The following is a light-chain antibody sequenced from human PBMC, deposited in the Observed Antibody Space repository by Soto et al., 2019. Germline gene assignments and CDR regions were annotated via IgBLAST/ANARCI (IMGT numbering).Light chain of an antibody. CDR2: ATS. V-gene: IGKV1-9*01. Sequence: DMHLTQSPSFLSASGLDIVTITVLASQDISDYLAWYQQRPGKAPKLLIYATSTLQSGVPSRFSGSGSGTEFTLTISSLQPQDFATYSCQQLHSYPLTFGGGTKVDIK. J-gene: IGKJ4*01. CDR1: QDISDY. CDR3: QQLHSYPLT.